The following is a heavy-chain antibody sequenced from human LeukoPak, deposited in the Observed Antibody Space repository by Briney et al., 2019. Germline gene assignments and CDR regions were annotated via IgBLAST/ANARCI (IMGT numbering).Heavy chain of an antibody. CDR3: ARDQRLLWFGGEWALPYYYFDY. D-gene: IGHD3-10*01. Sequence: GGSLRLSCAASGFTFSSYGMHWVRQAPGKGLEWVAVISYDGSNKYYADSVKGRFTISRDNSKNTLYLQMNSLRAEDTAVYYCARDQRLLWFGGEWALPYYYFDYWGQGTLVTVSS. V-gene: IGHV3-30*03. CDR1: GFTFSSYG. J-gene: IGHJ4*02. CDR2: ISYDGSNK.